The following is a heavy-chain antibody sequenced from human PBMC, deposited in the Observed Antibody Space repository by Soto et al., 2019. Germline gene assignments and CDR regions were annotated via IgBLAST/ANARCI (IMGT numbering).Heavy chain of an antibody. CDR2: ISSSSSYI. D-gene: IGHD6-6*01. CDR3: ARVGGQLVPGFDY. CDR1: GFTFSSYS. J-gene: IGHJ4*02. Sequence: EVQLVESGGGLVKPGGSLRLSCAASGFTFSSYSMNWVRQAPGKGLEWVSSISSSSSYIYYADSVKGRFNISRDNDKNSLYLQMNSLRAEDTALYYCARVGGQLVPGFDYWGQGTLVTVSS. V-gene: IGHV3-21*01.